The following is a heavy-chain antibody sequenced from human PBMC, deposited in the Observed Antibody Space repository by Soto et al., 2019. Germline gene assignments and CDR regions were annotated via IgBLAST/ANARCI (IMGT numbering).Heavy chain of an antibody. V-gene: IGHV4-59*01. J-gene: IGHJ4*02. CDR3: AREGGRSWYQFDY. Sequence: SETLSLTCTVSGGSINSYYWSWIRQPPGKGLELIGYIYYSGSTNYNPSLKSRVTISVDTSKNQFSLKLSSVTAADTAVYYCAREGGRSWYQFDYWGQGTLVTVSS. D-gene: IGHD6-13*01. CDR1: GGSINSYY. CDR2: IYYSGST.